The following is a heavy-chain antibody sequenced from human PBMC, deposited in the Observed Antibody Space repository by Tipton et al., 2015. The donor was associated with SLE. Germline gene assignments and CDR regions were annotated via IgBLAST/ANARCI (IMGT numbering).Heavy chain of an antibody. CDR3: ARDVSSTLAFDI. CDR2: ISSSGSTI. D-gene: IGHD3-10*01. Sequence: LSLTCAVSGYSISSGYYWGWIRQAPGKGLEWVSYISSSGSTIYYADSVKGRFTISRDNAKNSLYLQMNSLRAEDTAVYYCARDVSSTLAFDIWGQGTMVTVSS. J-gene: IGHJ3*02. V-gene: IGHV3-11*04. CDR1: GYSISSGYY.